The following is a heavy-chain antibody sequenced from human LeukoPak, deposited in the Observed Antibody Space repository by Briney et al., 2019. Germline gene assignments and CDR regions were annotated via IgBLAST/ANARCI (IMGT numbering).Heavy chain of an antibody. CDR1: GFSLSTSGVG. D-gene: IGHD6-13*01. Sequence: SGPTLVKPTQTLTLTCTFSGFSLSTSGVGVGWIRQPPGKALEWLALIYWNDDKRYSPSLKSRLTITKDTSKNQVVLTMTNMDPVDTATYYCAHRGGIQYYFDYWGQGTLVTVSS. CDR2: IYWNDDK. V-gene: IGHV2-5*01. CDR3: AHRGGIQYYFDY. J-gene: IGHJ4*02.